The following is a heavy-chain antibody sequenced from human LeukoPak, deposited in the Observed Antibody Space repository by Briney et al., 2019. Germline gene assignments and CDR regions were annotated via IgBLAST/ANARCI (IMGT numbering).Heavy chain of an antibody. Sequence: SETLSLTCAVSGYSISSGYDWGWIRQPPGKGLEWIGSIYHSGSTYYNPSLKSRVTISVDTSKNQFSLKLSSVTAADTAVYYCATADRHYYGSGISFDYWGQGTLVTVSS. J-gene: IGHJ4*02. CDR2: IYHSGST. CDR3: ATADRHYYGSGISFDY. CDR1: GYSISSGYD. V-gene: IGHV4-38-2*01. D-gene: IGHD3-10*01.